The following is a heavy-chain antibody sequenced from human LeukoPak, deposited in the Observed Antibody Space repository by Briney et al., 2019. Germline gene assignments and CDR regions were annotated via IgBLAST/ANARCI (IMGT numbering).Heavy chain of an antibody. CDR1: GFTFSSYA. CDR2: ISYDGSNK. CDR3: ARSPGGYDSSGYRFDY. Sequence: PGRSLRLSCAASGFTFSSYAMHWVRQAPGKGLEWAAVISYDGSNKYYADSVKGRFTISRDNSKNTLYLQMNSLRAEDTAVYYCARSPGGYDSSGYRFDYWGQGTLVTVSS. D-gene: IGHD3-22*01. V-gene: IGHV3-30-3*01. J-gene: IGHJ4*02.